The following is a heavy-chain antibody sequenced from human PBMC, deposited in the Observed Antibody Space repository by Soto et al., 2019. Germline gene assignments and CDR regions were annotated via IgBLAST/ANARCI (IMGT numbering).Heavy chain of an antibody. V-gene: IGHV1-69*01. CDR3: ARDAADTPMVY. CDR1: GGIFRSNA. CDR2: IIPQFPTP. D-gene: IGHD5-18*01. Sequence: QVQLVQSGAEVRKPGSSVKVSCKSSGGIFRSNAISWVRQAPGQGLEWMGAIIPQFPTPYYAQKFQGRVTITAAESTTTAYMALNSLRSDDTAVYFCARDAADTPMVYWGQGPLLTVSS. J-gene: IGHJ4*02.